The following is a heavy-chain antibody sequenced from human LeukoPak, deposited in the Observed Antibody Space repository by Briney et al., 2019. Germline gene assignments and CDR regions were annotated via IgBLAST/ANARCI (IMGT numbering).Heavy chain of an antibody. V-gene: IGHV3-33*01. J-gene: IGHJ4*02. CDR2: IWYDGSNK. CDR3: ARDRNYDYVWGSYRYGPIDY. CDR1: GFTFSSYG. D-gene: IGHD3-16*02. Sequence: RTGRSLRLSCAASGFTFSSYGMRWVRQAPGKGLGWVAVIWYDGSNKYYADSVKGRFTISRDNSKNTLYLQMNSLRAEDTAVYYCARDRNYDYVWGSYRYGPIDYWGQGTLVTVSS.